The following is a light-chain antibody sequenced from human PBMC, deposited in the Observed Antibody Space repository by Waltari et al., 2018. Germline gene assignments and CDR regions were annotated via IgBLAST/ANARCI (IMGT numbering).Light chain of an antibody. J-gene: IGLJ3*02. CDR3: QSADSSGTFWV. CDR2: KDS. CDR1: ALPKQY. V-gene: IGLV3-25*03. Sequence: SYEVTQPPSVSVSPGQTARITCSGDALPKQYVCWYQQKPGQAPVLVIYKDSERPSGSPWRFSGSSSGKTVTLTISGVQAEDEADYYCQSADSSGTFWVFGGGTKLTVL.